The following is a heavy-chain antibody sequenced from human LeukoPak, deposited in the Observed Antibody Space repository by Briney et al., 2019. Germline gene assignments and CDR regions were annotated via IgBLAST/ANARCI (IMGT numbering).Heavy chain of an antibody. J-gene: IGHJ4*02. CDR3: ARSQGSTYNPRSGFDY. CDR1: GFTFSSYG. Sequence: PGKSLRLSCAASGFTFSSYGIHWVRQAPGKGLEWVTILWYDGNNKYYADSVKVRFTISRDTSKNTVYLQMNSLRPEDTAVYYCARSQGSTYNPRSGFDYWGQGTLVTVSS. V-gene: IGHV3-33*01. D-gene: IGHD1-14*01. CDR2: LWYDGNNK.